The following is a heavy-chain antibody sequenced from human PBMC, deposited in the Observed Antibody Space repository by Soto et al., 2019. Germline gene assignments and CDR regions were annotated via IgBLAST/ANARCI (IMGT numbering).Heavy chain of an antibody. CDR2: IWFDGSNK. CDR1: GFTFSSYG. V-gene: IGHV3-33*01. J-gene: IGHJ4*02. Sequence: QVQLVESGGGVVPPGRSLRLSCAASGFTFSSYGMHWVRQAPGKGLEWVAVIWFDGSNKNYADSVKGRFTIARDNSKNTLYLQMTSLRAEDTAVYYCARVGSSWSFDYWGQGTLVTVSS. CDR3: ARVGSSWSFDY. D-gene: IGHD6-13*01.